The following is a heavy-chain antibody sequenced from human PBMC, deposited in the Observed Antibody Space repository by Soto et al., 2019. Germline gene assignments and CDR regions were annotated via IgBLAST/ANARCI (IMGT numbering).Heavy chain of an antibody. V-gene: IGHV1-18*01. CDR2: ISAYNGNT. D-gene: IGHD5-12*01. Sequence: VSLKVYCKTSGYTITIYRISWVRKDPEQGLEWMGWISAYNGNTNYAQKLQGRVTMTTDTSTSTAYMELRSLRSDDTAVYYCARSKERWLQSRDAFDIWGQGTMVTVSS. CDR1: GYTITIYR. J-gene: IGHJ3*02. CDR3: ARSKERWLQSRDAFDI.